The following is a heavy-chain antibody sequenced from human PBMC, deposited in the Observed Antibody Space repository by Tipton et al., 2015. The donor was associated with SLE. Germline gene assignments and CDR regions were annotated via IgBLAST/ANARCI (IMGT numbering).Heavy chain of an antibody. CDR3: ARKRRYSSSVSASSSFDY. CDR1: GGSISSYY. D-gene: IGHD6-13*01. Sequence: TLSLTCTVSGGSISSYYWSWIRQPPGKGLEWIGEINHSGSTNYNPSLKSRVTISVDTSKNQFSLKLSSVTAADTAVYYCARKRRYSSSVSASSSFDYWGQGTLVTVSS. J-gene: IGHJ4*02. CDR2: INHSGST. V-gene: IGHV4-34*01.